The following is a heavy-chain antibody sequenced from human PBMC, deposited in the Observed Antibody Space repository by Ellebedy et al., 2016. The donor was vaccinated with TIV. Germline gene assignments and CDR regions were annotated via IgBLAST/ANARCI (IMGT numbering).Heavy chain of an antibody. CDR2: IFPGDSDT. CDR1: GYRFTNHW. J-gene: IGHJ4*02. Sequence: GESLKISCQGSGYRFTNHWIGWVRQMPGKGLEWMGIIFPGDSDTRYGPSFQGQVTISADNSTSTAHLQWSSLKASDTAMYYCARLPSGNSYGYSFDYWGQGTLVTVSS. CDR3: ARLPSGNSYGYSFDY. V-gene: IGHV5-51*01. D-gene: IGHD5-18*01.